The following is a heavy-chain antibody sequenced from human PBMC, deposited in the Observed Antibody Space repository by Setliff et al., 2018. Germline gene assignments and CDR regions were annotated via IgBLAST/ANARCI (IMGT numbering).Heavy chain of an antibody. CDR1: GFTFSSYA. Sequence: GGSLRLSCAASGFTFSSYAMSWVRQAPGKGLEWVSAISGSGGSTYYADSAKGRFTISRDNSKNTLYLQMNSLRAEDTAVYYCAKVNPVLQFLEWSYYFDYWGQGTLVTVSS. CDR3: AKVNPVLQFLEWSYYFDY. D-gene: IGHD3-3*01. J-gene: IGHJ4*02. V-gene: IGHV3-23*01. CDR2: ISGSGGST.